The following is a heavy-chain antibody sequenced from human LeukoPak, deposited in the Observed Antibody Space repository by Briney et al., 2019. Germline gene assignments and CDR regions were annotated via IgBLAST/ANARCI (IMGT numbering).Heavy chain of an antibody. Sequence: PAGSLRLSCVPCGFIFSNYAMHWVRQAPGKGQEWVAGIWFDGSDQYYVDSVRGRFTISRDNSKNTLYLQMNTLRAEDTAVYSCAGGVSSSSFDHWGQGTLVTVSS. D-gene: IGHD1-26*01. CDR2: IWFDGSDQ. J-gene: IGHJ4*02. V-gene: IGHV3-33*01. CDR1: GFIFSNYA. CDR3: AGGVSSSSFDH.